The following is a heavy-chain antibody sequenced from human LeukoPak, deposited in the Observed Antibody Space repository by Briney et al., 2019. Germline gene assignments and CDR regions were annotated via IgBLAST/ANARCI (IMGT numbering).Heavy chain of an antibody. J-gene: IGHJ3*02. CDR3: ARLATYYYDSSADAFDI. CDR2: IYTSGST. Sequence: PSETLSLTCTASGGSISSYYWSWIRQPPGKGLEWIGYIYTSGSTNYNPSLKSRVTISVDTSKNQFSLKLSSVTAADTAVYYCARLATYYYDSSADAFDIWGQGTMVTVSS. D-gene: IGHD3-22*01. V-gene: IGHV4-4*09. CDR1: GGSISSYY.